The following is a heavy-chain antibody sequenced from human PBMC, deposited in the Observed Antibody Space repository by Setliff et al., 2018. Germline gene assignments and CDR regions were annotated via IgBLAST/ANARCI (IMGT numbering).Heavy chain of an antibody. D-gene: IGHD3-10*01. J-gene: IGHJ4*02. CDR1: GFVVTNNE. CDR3: RLWFEETMRDY. Sequence: LRLSCAASGFVVTNNEMSWVRQAPGKGLEWVSVTYSSGATNYADSVEGRFIISRDDSRNTLYLQMNSLRGEDTAVYYCRLWFEETMRDYWGQGTLVTVSS. V-gene: IGHV3-53*01. CDR2: TYSSGAT.